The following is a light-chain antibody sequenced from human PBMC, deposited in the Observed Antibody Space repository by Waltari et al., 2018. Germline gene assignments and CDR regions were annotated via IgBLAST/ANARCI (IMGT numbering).Light chain of an antibody. CDR3: QQYYSYRS. J-gene: IGKJ1*01. CDR2: KAS. CDR1: ESIRSW. Sequence: DIEMTQSPSTLSASVGDRVTITCRARESIRSWLAWYQQKPGKAPKLLIYKASSLESGVPSRVSGTGSGTDFTLTISSLQPDDFATYYCQQYYSYRSFGQGTKVEIK. V-gene: IGKV1-5*03.